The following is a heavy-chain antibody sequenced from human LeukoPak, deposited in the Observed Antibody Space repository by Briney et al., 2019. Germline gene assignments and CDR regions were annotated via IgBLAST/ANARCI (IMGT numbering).Heavy chain of an antibody. CDR1: GGSFSGYY. Sequence: SETLSLTCAVYGGSFSGYYWSWIRQPPGKGLEWIGEINHSGSTNYNPSLKSRVTISVDTSKNLLSLKLTSVTAADTAVYYCARDSLDQQLFNQGWFDPWGQGTLVTVSS. CDR3: ARDSLDQQLFNQGWFDP. V-gene: IGHV4-34*01. D-gene: IGHD6-13*01. J-gene: IGHJ5*02. CDR2: INHSGST.